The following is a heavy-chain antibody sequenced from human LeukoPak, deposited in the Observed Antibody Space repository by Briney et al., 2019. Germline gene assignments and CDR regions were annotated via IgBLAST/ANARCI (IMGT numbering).Heavy chain of an antibody. CDR1: SGSISSYY. CDR3: ARLWFGKNYYYYGMDV. Sequence: PSETLSLTCTVSSGSISSYYWSWIRQPQREGLEWNGYIYYSGSTNYNPSLKSRVTISVDTSKNQFSLKLSSVTAADTAVYYCARLWFGKNYYYYGMDVWGQGTTVTVSS. CDR2: IYYSGST. V-gene: IGHV4-59*08. J-gene: IGHJ6*02. D-gene: IGHD3-10*01.